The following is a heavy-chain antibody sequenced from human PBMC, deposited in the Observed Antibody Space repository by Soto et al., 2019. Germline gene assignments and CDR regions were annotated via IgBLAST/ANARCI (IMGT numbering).Heavy chain of an antibody. CDR1: GGSISSYY. CDR3: ASLTGREYYDFWSGYDGYFDL. V-gene: IGHV4-59*01. D-gene: IGHD3-3*01. J-gene: IGHJ2*01. CDR2: IYYSGST. Sequence: TSETLSLTCTVSGGSISSYYWSWIRQPPGKGLEWIGYIYYSGSTNYNPSLKSRVTISVDTSKNQFSLKLSSVTAADTAVYYCASLTGREYYDFWSGYDGYFDLWGRGTLVTVSS.